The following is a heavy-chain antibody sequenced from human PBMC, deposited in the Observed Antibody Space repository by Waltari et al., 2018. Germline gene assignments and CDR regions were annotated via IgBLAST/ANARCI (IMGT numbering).Heavy chain of an antibody. CDR3: ARRGYSSGWPIDY. CDR1: GGSISSGSYY. D-gene: IGHD6-19*01. Sequence: QVQLQESGPGLVKPSQTLSLTCTVSGGSISSGSYYWRWIRQPAGKGLEWIGRIYTSVGTTGNPSLKRRVTISVDTSKNQFSLKLRSVTAADTAVYYCARRGYSSGWPIDYWGQGTLVTVSS. J-gene: IGHJ4*02. CDR2: IYTSVGT. V-gene: IGHV4-61*02.